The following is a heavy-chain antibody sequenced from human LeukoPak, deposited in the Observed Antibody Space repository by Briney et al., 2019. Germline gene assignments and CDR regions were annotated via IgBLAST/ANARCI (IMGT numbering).Heavy chain of an antibody. Sequence: GGSLRLSWAAAGLTFSSYSMHWVRPAAGKGLEYVSAISSIGGSTYYANSVKGRFTISRDNSKNSLYLQMNSLRAEDMALYYCAKASGGWGRNAFDIWGQGTMVTVSS. D-gene: IGHD3-16*01. CDR1: GLTFSSYS. V-gene: IGHV3-64*01. CDR2: ISSIGGST. CDR3: AKASGGWGRNAFDI. J-gene: IGHJ3*02.